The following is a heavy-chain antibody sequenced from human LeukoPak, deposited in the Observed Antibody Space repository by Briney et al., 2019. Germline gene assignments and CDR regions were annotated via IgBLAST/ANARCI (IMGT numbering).Heavy chain of an antibody. CDR3: ARGPVLRYFDWLSTTPDYYYYYYMDV. Sequence: ASVKVSCKASGYTFTGYYIHWVRQAPGQGLEWMGWINPNSGGTNYAQKFQGRVTMTRDTSISTAYMELSRLRSDDTAVYYCARGPVLRYFDWLSTTPDYYYYYYMDVWGKGTTVTVSS. CDR1: GYTFTGYY. CDR2: INPNSGGT. J-gene: IGHJ6*03. V-gene: IGHV1-2*02. D-gene: IGHD3-9*01.